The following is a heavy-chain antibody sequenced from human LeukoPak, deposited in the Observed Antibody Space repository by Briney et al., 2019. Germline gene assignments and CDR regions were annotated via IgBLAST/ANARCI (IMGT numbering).Heavy chain of an antibody. CDR2: IYYSGST. Sequence: SETLSLTCTVSGGSISSGGYYWSWIRQHPGKGLEWIGYIYYSGSTYYNPSLESRVTISVDTSKNQFSLKLSSVTAADTAVYYCASRGGSGPRGFDYWGQGTLVTVSS. CDR1: GGSISSGGYY. D-gene: IGHD6-19*01. CDR3: ASRGGSGPRGFDY. V-gene: IGHV4-31*03. J-gene: IGHJ4*02.